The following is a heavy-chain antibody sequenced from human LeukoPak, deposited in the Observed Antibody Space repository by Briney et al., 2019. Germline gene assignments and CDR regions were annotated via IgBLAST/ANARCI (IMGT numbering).Heavy chain of an antibody. Sequence: ASVTVSCKVSGYTLTELSMHWVRQAPGEGLEWMGGFDPEDGETIYAQKFQGRVTMTEDTSTDTAYMELSSLRSEDTAVYYCATDTTVTTEYYYYYYGMDVWGQGTTVTVSS. CDR3: ATDTTVTTEYYYYYYGMDV. CDR1: GYTLTELS. CDR2: FDPEDGET. J-gene: IGHJ6*02. V-gene: IGHV1-24*01. D-gene: IGHD4-17*01.